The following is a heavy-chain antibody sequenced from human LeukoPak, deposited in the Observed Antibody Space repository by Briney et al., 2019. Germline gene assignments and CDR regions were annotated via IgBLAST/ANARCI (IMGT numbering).Heavy chain of an antibody. Sequence: SETLSLTCTVSGGSISSYYWSWIRQPPGKGLEWIGYIYYSGSTNYNPSLKSRVTISVDTSKNQFSLKLSSVTAADTSVYYCARVPCSSTSCYHCYYYMDVWGKGTTVTVSS. J-gene: IGHJ6*03. CDR2: IYYSGST. D-gene: IGHD2-2*01. CDR1: GGSISSYY. CDR3: ARVPCSSTSCYHCYYYMDV. V-gene: IGHV4-59*01.